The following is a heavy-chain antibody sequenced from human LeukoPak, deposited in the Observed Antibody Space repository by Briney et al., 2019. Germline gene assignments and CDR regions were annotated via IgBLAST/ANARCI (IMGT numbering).Heavy chain of an antibody. CDR1: GGSISSYY. V-gene: IGHV4-59*08. Sequence: SETLSLTCTVSGGSISSYYWSWIRQPPGKGLEWIGYIYYSGSTNYNPSLKSRVTISVDTSKNQFSLKLSSVTAADTAVYYCAITTSAGSSYYYYYMDVWGKGTTVTVSS. CDR2: IYYSGST. D-gene: IGHD3-22*01. CDR3: AITTSAGSSYYYYYMDV. J-gene: IGHJ6*03.